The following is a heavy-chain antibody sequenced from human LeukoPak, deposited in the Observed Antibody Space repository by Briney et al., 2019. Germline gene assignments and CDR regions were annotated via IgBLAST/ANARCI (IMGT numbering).Heavy chain of an antibody. CDR1: GGSISSYY. D-gene: IGHD3-3*01. J-gene: IGHJ5*02. V-gene: IGHV4-59*12. Sequence: PSETLSLTCGVSGGSISSYYWSWIRQPPGKGLEWIGYIYYSGRTSYNPSLKSRVTISVDTSKNQFSLKLSSVTAADTAVYYCARAHYDFWSGYSHWFDPWGQGTLVTVSS. CDR3: ARAHYDFWSGYSHWFDP. CDR2: IYYSGRT.